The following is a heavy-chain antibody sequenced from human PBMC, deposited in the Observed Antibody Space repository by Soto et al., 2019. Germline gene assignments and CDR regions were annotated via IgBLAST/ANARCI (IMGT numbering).Heavy chain of an antibody. CDR2: ISSSSYI. CDR3: ARADYDFWSGTNVHWFDP. V-gene: IGHV3-21*01. CDR1: GFTFSSYS. J-gene: IGHJ5*02. Sequence: EVQLVESGGGLVKPGGSLRLSCAASGFTFSSYSMNWVRQAPGKGLEWVSPISSSSYIHYADSVKGRFTISRDNAKNSLYLQMNSLRAEDTAVYYCARADYDFWSGTNVHWFDPWGQGTLVTVSS. D-gene: IGHD3-3*01.